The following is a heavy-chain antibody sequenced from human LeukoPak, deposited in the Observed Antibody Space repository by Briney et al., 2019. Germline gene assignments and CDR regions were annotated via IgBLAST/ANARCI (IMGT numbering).Heavy chain of an antibody. V-gene: IGHV3-21*01. CDR2: ISSSSSYI. CDR1: GFTFSSYS. J-gene: IGHJ3*02. CDR3: ARNGGGIAVAGTAFGI. Sequence: GGSLRLSCAASGFTFSSYSMNWVRQAPRKGLEWVSSISSSSSYIYYADSVKGRFTISRDNAKNSLYLQMNSLRAEDTAVYYCARNGGGIAVAGTAFGIWGQGTMVTVSS. D-gene: IGHD6-19*01.